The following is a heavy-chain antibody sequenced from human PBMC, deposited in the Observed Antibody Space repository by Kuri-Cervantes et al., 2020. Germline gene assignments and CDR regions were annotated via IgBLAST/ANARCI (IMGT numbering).Heavy chain of an antibody. J-gene: IGHJ4*02. CDR2: ISSSSSYT. CDR1: GFSISSCS. D-gene: IGHD6-19*01. V-gene: IGHV3-21*01. Sequence: GESLKISCAASGFSISSCSLSWVRQAPGKGLEWVSSISSSSSYTYYADSVKGRFTISRDNAKNSLDLYMNSLRAEDTAVYYCARTRSGWYYDYWGQGTLVTVSS. CDR3: ARTRSGWYYDY.